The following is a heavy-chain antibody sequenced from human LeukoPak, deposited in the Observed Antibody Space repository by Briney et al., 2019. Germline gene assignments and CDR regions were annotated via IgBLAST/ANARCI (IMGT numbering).Heavy chain of an antibody. Sequence: HAGGSLRLSCAASGFTFHTYWMSWVRQAPGKGLEWVANIKPDGGEKYYVDSVKGRFTISRDNAKNSLYLQMNSLRAEDTAVYYCARDQDWYYYGSGRRRFSMDVWGQGTTVTVSS. V-gene: IGHV3-7*01. CDR3: ARDQDWYYYGSGRRRFSMDV. CDR2: IKPDGGEK. CDR1: GFTFHTYW. D-gene: IGHD3-10*01. J-gene: IGHJ6*02.